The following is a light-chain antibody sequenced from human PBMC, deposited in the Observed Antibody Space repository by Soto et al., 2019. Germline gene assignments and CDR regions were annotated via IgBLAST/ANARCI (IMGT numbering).Light chain of an antibody. J-gene: IGKJ1*01. CDR1: QSVSSSY. CDR3: QQYGSSPPWT. Sequence: EIVLTQSPGTLSLSPGERATLSCRASQSVSSSYLAWYQQKPGQAPRLLIYGASSRATDIPDRFSGSGSGTDFTLTIGRLEPEDFAVYYCQQYGSSPPWTFGQGTKVEIK. V-gene: IGKV3-20*01. CDR2: GAS.